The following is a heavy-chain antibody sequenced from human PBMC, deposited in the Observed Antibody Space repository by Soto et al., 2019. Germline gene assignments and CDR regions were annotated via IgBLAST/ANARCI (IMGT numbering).Heavy chain of an antibody. CDR1: GFTFGDYA. Sequence: GGSLRLSCTASGFTFGDYAMSWFRQAPGKGLEWVGFIRSKAYGGTTEYAASVKGRFNISRDDSKSIAYPQMNSLKTEDTAVYYCTTSLTGGPPTDPWGQGTLVTVSS. CDR2: IRSKAYGGTT. CDR3: TTSLTGGPPTDP. D-gene: IGHD1-1*01. J-gene: IGHJ5*02. V-gene: IGHV3-49*03.